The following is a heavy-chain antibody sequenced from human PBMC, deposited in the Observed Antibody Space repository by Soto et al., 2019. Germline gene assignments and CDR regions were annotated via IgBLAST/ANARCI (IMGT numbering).Heavy chain of an antibody. CDR1: GDSIRRYS. D-gene: IGHD2-2*01. V-gene: IGHV4-59*01. Sequence: AETRSLTCAVSGDSIRRYSWRWIRQPPGKGLEWMGYIYESGSTNYRPAVNGQVTITVDTSNGKFSLKLSSVTAADTDMYFCDRDRDYQSSTDGNFDNWGQGALVTVSS. CDR2: IYESGST. CDR3: DRDRDYQSSTDGNFDN. J-gene: IGHJ4*02.